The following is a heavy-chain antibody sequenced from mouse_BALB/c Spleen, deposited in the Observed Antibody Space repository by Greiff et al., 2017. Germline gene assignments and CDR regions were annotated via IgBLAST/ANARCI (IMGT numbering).Heavy chain of an antibody. J-gene: IGHJ4*01. CDR2: ISYDGSN. D-gene: IGHD1-2*01. CDR1: GYSITSGYY. V-gene: IGHV3-6*02. CDR3: ARRDYYGYLDY. Sequence: EVQLQESGPGLVKPSQSLSLTCSVTGYSITSGYYWNWIRQFPGNKLEWMGYISYDGSNNYNPSLKNRISITRDTSKNQFFLKLNSVTTEDTATYYCARRDYYGYLDYWGQGTSVTVSS.